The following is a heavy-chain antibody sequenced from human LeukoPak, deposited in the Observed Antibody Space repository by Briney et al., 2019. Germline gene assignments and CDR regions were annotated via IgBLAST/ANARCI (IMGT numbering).Heavy chain of an antibody. V-gene: IGHV3-66*01. J-gene: IGHJ3*02. CDR1: GFTVTNNY. CDR3: ARSKTAPGDAFDI. CDR2: LYTAGST. Sequence: GGSLRLSCAASGFTVTNNYMSWVRQAPGKGLEWVSILYTAGSTYYADSVKARFTISRDNSKNTVHPQMNSLRVEDTAVYYCARSKTAPGDAFDIWGQGTMVTVSS.